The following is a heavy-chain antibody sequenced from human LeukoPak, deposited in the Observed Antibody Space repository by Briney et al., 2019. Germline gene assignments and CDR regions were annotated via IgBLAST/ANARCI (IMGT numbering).Heavy chain of an antibody. CDR3: ARAVLRYFDWLLLPLGY. CDR1: GGTFSSYA. V-gene: IGHV1-69*01. J-gene: IGHJ4*02. D-gene: IGHD3-9*01. Sequence: SVKVSCKASGGTFSSYAISWVRQAPGQGLEWMGGTIPIFGTANYAQKFQGRVTITADESTSTAYMELSSLRSEDTAVYYCARAVLRYFDWLLLPLGYWGQGTLVTVSS. CDR2: TIPIFGTA.